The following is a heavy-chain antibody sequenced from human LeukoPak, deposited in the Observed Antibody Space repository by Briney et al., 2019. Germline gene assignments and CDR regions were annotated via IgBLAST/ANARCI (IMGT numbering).Heavy chain of an antibody. CDR1: GGSISNYY. CDR2: IYSSGST. V-gene: IGHV4-59*01. D-gene: IGHD6-19*01. CDR3: ARYQWQIHHNFDY. Sequence: PSETLSLTCTVPGGSISNYYWSWIRQPPGEGLEYIGYIYSSGSTIYNPSLKSRVTISLDTSKNQFSLKLTFVTAADTAVYYCARYQWQIHHNFDYWGQGTLVTVSS. J-gene: IGHJ4*02.